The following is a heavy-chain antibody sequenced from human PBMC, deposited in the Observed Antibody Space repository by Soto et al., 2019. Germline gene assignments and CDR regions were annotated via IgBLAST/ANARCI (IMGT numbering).Heavy chain of an antibody. J-gene: IGHJ4*02. D-gene: IGHD3-9*01. CDR2: ISYDGSNK. Sequence: PRGSLRLSCAASGFTFSSYGMHWVRQAPGKGLEWVAVISYDGSNKYYADSVKGRFTISRDNSKNTLYLQMNSLRAEDTAVYYCAKDHYTRNYDILTAPLDYWGQGTQVTVSS. CDR3: AKDHYTRNYDILTAPLDY. V-gene: IGHV3-30*18. CDR1: GFTFSSYG.